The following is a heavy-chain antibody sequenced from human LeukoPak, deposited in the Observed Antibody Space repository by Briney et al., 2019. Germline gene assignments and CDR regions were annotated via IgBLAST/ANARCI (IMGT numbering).Heavy chain of an antibody. V-gene: IGHV3-48*04. D-gene: IGHD6-6*01. CDR3: TRDPRHFDS. CDR1: GFTLSNYS. J-gene: IGHJ5*01. Sequence: GGSLRLSCAVSGFTLSNYSMNWVRQAPGKGLEWISYISGSGFTIHYADSVKGRFTISRDNAKNSLYLQMSSLRVEDTAVYYCTRDPRHFDSCGQGTLVTVSS. CDR2: ISGSGFTI.